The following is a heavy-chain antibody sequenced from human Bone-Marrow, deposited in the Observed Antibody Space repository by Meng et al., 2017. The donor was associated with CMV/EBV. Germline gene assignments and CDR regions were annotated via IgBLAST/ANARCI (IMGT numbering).Heavy chain of an antibody. J-gene: IGHJ3*02. CDR3: ARGELLWFPASAFDI. CDR1: GLTFTTYS. V-gene: IGHV3-7*01. Sequence: GGSLRLSCAASGLTFTTYSMNWVRQAPGKGLEWVANIKQDGSEKYYVDSVKGRFTISRDNAKNSLYLQMNSLRAEDTAVYYCARGELLWFPASAFDIWGQGTMVTVSS. CDR2: IKQDGSEK. D-gene: IGHD3-10*01.